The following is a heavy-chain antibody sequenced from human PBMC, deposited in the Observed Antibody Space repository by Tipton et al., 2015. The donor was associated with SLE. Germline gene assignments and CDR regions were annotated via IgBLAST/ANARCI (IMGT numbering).Heavy chain of an antibody. J-gene: IGHJ2*01. V-gene: IGHV4-61*02. CDR1: GGSISSGSDY. D-gene: IGHD6-19*01. Sequence: TLSLTCTVSGGSISSGSDYWSWIRQPAGKGLEWIGRIYVSGSTNYNPSLQSRVTISVDTSKHQFSLKLSSVTAADTAVYYCARRRGWRYWYFDLWGRGTLVTVSS. CDR2: IYVSGST. CDR3: ARRRGWRYWYFDL.